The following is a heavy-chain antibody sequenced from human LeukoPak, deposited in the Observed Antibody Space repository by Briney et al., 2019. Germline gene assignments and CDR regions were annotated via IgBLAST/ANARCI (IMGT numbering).Heavy chain of an antibody. D-gene: IGHD2-15*01. CDR2: INPSGGST. CDR3: ARDFLILGDRRGGGSSSSSKGYYYYYMDV. J-gene: IGHJ6*03. V-gene: IGHV1-46*01. CDR1: GYTFTSYY. Sequence: ASVKVSCKASGYTFTSYYMHWVRQAPGQGLEWMGIINPSGGSTSYAQKFQDRVTITSDTSISTAYMELSSLRSDDTAVYYCARDFLILGDRRGGGSSSSSKGYYYYYMDVWGKGTTVTVSS.